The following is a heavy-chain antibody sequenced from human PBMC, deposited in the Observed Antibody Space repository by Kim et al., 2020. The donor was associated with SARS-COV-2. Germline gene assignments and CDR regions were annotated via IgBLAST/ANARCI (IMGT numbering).Heavy chain of an antibody. Sequence: GGSLSLSCAASGFTFSTYSMNWVRQAPGKGLEWVSCISSSSSYIYFADSVKGRFTISRDNAKNSLYLQMNSLRAEDTAVYYCARDTSEYYYYGMDVWGQGTTVTVSS. D-gene: IGHD3-3*01. J-gene: IGHJ6*02. CDR2: ISSSSSYI. CDR3: ARDTSEYYYYGMDV. CDR1: GFTFSTYS. V-gene: IGHV3-21*04.